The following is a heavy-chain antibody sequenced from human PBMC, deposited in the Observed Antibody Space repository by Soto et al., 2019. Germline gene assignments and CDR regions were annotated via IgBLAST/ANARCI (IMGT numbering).Heavy chain of an antibody. CDR2: INSDGSST. J-gene: IGHJ5*02. D-gene: IGHD3-3*01. V-gene: IGHV3-74*01. CDR3: ARDLTIFGVAQVFDP. CDR1: GFTFSSYW. Sequence: PGGSLRLSCAASGFTFSSYWMHWVRQAPGKGLVWVSRINSDGSSTSYADSVKGRFTISRDNAKNTLYLQMNSLRAEDTAVYYCARDLTIFGVAQVFDPWGQGTLVTVSS.